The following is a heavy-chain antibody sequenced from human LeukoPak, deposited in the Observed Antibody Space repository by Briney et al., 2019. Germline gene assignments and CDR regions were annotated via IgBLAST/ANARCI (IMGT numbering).Heavy chain of an antibody. V-gene: IGHV3-23*01. J-gene: IGHJ6*03. CDR2: IRGSGENT. CDR1: GFTFSIYG. Sequence: GGSLRLSCAASGFTFSIYGMNWVRQAPGKGLEWVSGIRGSGENTYYADSVKGRFTISRDNSKNTLYLQMNSLRAEDTAVYYCATDILAGYSVLYYYYYMDVWGKGTTVTVSS. CDR3: ATDILAGYSVLYYYYYMDV. D-gene: IGHD2-21*01.